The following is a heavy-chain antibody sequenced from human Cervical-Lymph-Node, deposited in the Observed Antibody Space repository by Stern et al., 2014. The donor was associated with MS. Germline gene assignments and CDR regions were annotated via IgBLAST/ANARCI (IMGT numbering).Heavy chain of an antibody. CDR3: TTLDRSYPYYYYGMDV. Sequence: EVQLVESGGCLVKPGVSLRLSCAASGFTFRNAWMTWIRQAPGKGLEWVGRIKSKTDCRTTDYAAPVKGRFTISRDDSKNTLYLQMNSLKTEDTAVYYCTTLDRSYPYYYYGMDVWGQGTTVTVSS. V-gene: IGHV3-15*01. D-gene: IGHD1-26*01. CDR1: GFTFRNAW. J-gene: IGHJ6*02. CDR2: IKSKTDCRTT.